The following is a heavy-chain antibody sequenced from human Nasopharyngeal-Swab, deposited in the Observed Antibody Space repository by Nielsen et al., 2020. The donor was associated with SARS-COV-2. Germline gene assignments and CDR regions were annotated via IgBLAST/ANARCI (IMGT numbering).Heavy chain of an antibody. D-gene: IGHD3-3*01. CDR1: GFTFSSYA. V-gene: IGHV3-23*01. Sequence: GESLKLSCAASGFTFSSYAMSWVRQAPGKGLELVSAISGSGGSTYYADSVKGRFTISRDNSKNTLYLQMNSLRAEDTAVYYCAKGESITIFGVGGTYFDYWGQGTLVTVSS. CDR2: ISGSGGST. J-gene: IGHJ4*02. CDR3: AKGESITIFGVGGTYFDY.